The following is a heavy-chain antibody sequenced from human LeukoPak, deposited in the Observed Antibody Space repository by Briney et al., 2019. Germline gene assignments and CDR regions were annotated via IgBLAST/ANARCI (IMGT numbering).Heavy chain of an antibody. V-gene: IGHV1-18*01. Sequence: ASVKVSCKASGYTFTSYGISWVRQAPGQGLEWMGWISAYNGNTNYAQKLQGRVTMTTDTSTSTAYMELRSLRSDDTAVYYCARGDFDWLLLGTPIQFDPWGQGTLVAVSS. CDR3: ARGDFDWLLLGTPIQFDP. CDR2: ISAYNGNT. CDR1: GYTFTSYG. D-gene: IGHD3-9*01. J-gene: IGHJ5*02.